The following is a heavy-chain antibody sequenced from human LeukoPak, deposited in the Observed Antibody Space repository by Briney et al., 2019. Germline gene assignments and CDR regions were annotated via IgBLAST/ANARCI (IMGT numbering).Heavy chain of an antibody. D-gene: IGHD2-15*01. V-gene: IGHV4-39*07. CDR1: GGSISSSSYY. CDR2: IYYSGST. J-gene: IGHJ4*02. Sequence: SETLSLTCTVSGGSISSSSYYWGRIRQPPGKGLEWIGSIYYSGSTYYNPSLKSRVTISVDTSKNQFSLKLSSVTAADTAVYFCGRDASARVVGASNYFDYWGQGTLVTVSS. CDR3: GRDASARVVGASNYFDY.